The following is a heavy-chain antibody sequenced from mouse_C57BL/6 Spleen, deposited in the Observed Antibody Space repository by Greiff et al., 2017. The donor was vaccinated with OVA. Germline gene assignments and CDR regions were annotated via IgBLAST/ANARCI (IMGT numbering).Heavy chain of an antibody. CDR1: GFTFSDYG. CDR3: ARFYRWRGFAY. CDR2: ISSGSSTI. Sequence: EVMLVESGGGLVKPGGSLKLSCAASGFTFSDYGMRWVRQAPEKGLEWVAYISSGSSTIYYADTVKGRFTISRDNAKNTLFLQMTSLRSEDTAMYYCARFYRWRGFAYWGQGTLVTVSA. V-gene: IGHV5-17*01. D-gene: IGHD2-3*01. J-gene: IGHJ3*01.